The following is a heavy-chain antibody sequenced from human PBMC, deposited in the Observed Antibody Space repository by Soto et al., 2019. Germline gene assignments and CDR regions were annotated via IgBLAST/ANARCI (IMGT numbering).Heavy chain of an antibody. V-gene: IGHV4-4*07. J-gene: IGHJ4*02. CDR2: IYTSGST. D-gene: IGHD5-12*01. CDR3: ARVLGYSRFDY. CDR1: CGSISSYY. Sequence: SETLSLTCTVSCGSISSYYWSWIRQPSGKGLEWIGSIYTSGSTNYTPSLKSRVTMSVDTSKNQFSLKLSSVTAADTAVYYCARVLGYSRFDYWGQGTLVTVSS.